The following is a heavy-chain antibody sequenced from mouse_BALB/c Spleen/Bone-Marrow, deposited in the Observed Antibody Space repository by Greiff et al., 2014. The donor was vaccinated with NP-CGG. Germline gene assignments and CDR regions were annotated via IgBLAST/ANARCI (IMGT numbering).Heavy chain of an antibody. J-gene: IGHJ4*01. Sequence: VQLQQSGPGLVQPSQSLSITCTVSGFSLTSYGVHWVRQSPGKGPEWLGAIWSGGNTDYNAAFISRLSISKDNSKSQVFFEMNSLQAYDTAIYYCARKLRFYAMDYWGQGTSVTVSS. CDR2: IWSGGNT. V-gene: IGHV2-2*01. CDR3: ARKLRFYAMDY. D-gene: IGHD1-1*01. CDR1: GFSLTSYG.